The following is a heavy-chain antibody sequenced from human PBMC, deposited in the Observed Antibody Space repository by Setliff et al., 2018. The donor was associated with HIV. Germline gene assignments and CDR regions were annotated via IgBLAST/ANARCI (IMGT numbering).Heavy chain of an antibody. J-gene: IGHJ4*02. Sequence: SLRLSCVASGFIFSQYGMHWVRQAPGKGLEWVSLIGYDEKKKFYVDSVKGRFTISRDNSKNTLYLLVHSLRAEDTAVYYCARGGPPNDYSYYFDSWGQGTLVTVS. CDR1: GFIFSQYG. CDR3: ARGGPPNDYSYYFDS. V-gene: IGHV3-33*01. CDR2: IGYDEKKK. D-gene: IGHD4-17*01.